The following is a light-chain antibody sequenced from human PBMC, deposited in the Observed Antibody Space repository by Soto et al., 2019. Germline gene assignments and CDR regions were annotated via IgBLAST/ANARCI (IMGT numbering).Light chain of an antibody. CDR3: QVWDRSTHVV. J-gene: IGLJ2*01. CDR1: NIGSKN. V-gene: IGLV3-9*01. CDR2: RDY. Sequence: SYELTQPLSVSVALGQTARITGGGNNIGSKNVHWYQQKPGQAPVLVIYRDYNRPSGIPERFSGSNSVNTATLGISGAQAGDEADYYCQVWDRSTHVVFGGGTTLTVL.